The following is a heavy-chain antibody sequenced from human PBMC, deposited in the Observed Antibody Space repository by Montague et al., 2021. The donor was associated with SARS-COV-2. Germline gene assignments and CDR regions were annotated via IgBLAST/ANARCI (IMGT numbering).Heavy chain of an antibody. CDR1: GITFSSYA. D-gene: IGHD3-10*01. CDR2: ISYDGSNK. Sequence: SLRLSCAASGITFSSYAMHWVRQAPGKGLEWVAVISYDGSNKYYADTVKGRFTISRDNSKNTLYLQMNSLRAEDTAVYYCARERLLGCYYWFLDYWGQGTLVTVSS. J-gene: IGHJ4*02. CDR3: ARERLLGCYYWFLDY. V-gene: IGHV3-30-3*01.